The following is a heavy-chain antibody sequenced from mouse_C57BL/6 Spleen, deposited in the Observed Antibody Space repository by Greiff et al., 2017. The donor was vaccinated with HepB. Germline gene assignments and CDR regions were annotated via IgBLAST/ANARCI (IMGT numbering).Heavy chain of an antibody. CDR2: INPNNGGT. V-gene: IGHV1-22*01. D-gene: IGHD1-1*01. CDR1: GYTFTDYN. CDR3: ARDYYGSSFLRGVDY. J-gene: IGHJ2*01. Sequence: EVQLQQSGPELVKPGASVKMSCKASGYTFTDYNMHWVTQSHGKSLEWIGYINPNNGGTSYNQKFKGKATLTVNKSSSTAYMELRSLTSEDFAVYYWARDYYGSSFLRGVDYWGQGTTLTVSS.